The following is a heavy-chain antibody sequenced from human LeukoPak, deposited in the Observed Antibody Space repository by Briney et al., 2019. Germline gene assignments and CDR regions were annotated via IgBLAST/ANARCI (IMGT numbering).Heavy chain of an antibody. CDR3: AEAGRVVVPAAIFY. D-gene: IGHD2-2*02. Sequence: SGGSLRLSCAASGLTFSSYAMNWVRQASGKGLEWVSAISGSGGSTYYADSVKGRFTISRDNSKNTLYLQMNSLRAEDTAVYYCAEAGRVVVPAAIFYWGQGTLVTVSS. V-gene: IGHV3-23*01. CDR2: ISGSGGST. J-gene: IGHJ4*02. CDR1: GLTFSSYA.